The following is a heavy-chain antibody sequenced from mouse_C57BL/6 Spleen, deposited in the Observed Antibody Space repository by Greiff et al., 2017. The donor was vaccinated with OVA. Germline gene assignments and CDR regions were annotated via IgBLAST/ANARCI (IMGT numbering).Heavy chain of an antibody. V-gene: IGHV1-26*01. CDR1: GYTFTDYY. J-gene: IGHJ1*03. D-gene: IGHD2-4*01. Sequence: VQLQQSGPELVKPGASVKISCKASGYTFTDYYMNWVKQSHGKSLEWIGDINPNNGGTSYNQKFKGKATLTVDKASSTAYMELRSLTSEGSAVYYCAREDYDGRYFDVWGTGTTVTVSS. CDR3: AREDYDGRYFDV. CDR2: INPNNGGT.